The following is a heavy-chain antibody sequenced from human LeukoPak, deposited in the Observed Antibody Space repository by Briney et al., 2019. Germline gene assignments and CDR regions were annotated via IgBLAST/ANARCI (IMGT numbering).Heavy chain of an antibody. D-gene: IGHD3-22*01. CDR2: IVVGSGNK. CDR1: GFTFTSSA. V-gene: IGHV1-58*02. Sequence: GASVKVSCKASGFTFTSSAMQWVRQARAQRREWMGWIVVGSGNKNYAQKFQERVTITRDMSTSTAYMELSSLRSEDTAVYYCAAAEVRGFDPWGQGTLVTVSS. J-gene: IGHJ5*02. CDR3: AAAEVRGFDP.